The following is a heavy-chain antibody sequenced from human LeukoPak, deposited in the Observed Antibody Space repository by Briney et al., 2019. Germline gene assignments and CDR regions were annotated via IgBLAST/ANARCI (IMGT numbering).Heavy chain of an antibody. CDR3: AREPIVVVTRGYFDY. CDR1: GYSISSGYY. Sequence: SETLSLTCAVSGYSISSGYYWGWIRQPPGNGLEWIGSIYHSGSTYYNPSLKSRVTISVDTPKNQFSLKLSSVTAADTAVYYCAREPIVVVTRGYFDYWGQGTLVTVSS. D-gene: IGHD2-21*02. J-gene: IGHJ4*02. CDR2: IYHSGST. V-gene: IGHV4-38-2*02.